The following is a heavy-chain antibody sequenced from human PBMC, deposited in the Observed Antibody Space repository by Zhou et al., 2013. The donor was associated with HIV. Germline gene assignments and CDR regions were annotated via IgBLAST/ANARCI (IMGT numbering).Heavy chain of an antibody. CDR1: GYSISSGYY. J-gene: IGHJ4*02. V-gene: IGHV4-38-2*01. CDR3: ARGKGLYYGSGGVDY. D-gene: IGHD3-10*01. Sequence: QVQLQESGPGLVKPAETLSLTCAVSGYSISSGYYWGWIRQPPGKGLEWIGSIHNSGSTYYNPSLKSRLTISVDTSKNQFSLKLSSVTAADTAVYYCARGKGLYYGSGGVDYWGQGTLVTVPS. CDR2: IHNSGST.